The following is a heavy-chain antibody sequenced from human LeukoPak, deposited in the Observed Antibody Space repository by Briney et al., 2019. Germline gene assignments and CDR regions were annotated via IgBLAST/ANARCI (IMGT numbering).Heavy chain of an antibody. J-gene: IGHJ4*02. CDR1: GFTFDDYG. CDR3: ARVYGWGPTRNLDY. D-gene: IGHD7-27*01. CDR2: MNWNGDST. Sequence: GGSLRLSCEVSGFTFDDYGMSWVRQPPGKGLEWVSGMNWNGDSTDYADSVKGRFTISRDNANNSLFLQMNSLRADDTALYYCARVYGWGPTRNLDYWGQGILVTVSS. V-gene: IGHV3-20*04.